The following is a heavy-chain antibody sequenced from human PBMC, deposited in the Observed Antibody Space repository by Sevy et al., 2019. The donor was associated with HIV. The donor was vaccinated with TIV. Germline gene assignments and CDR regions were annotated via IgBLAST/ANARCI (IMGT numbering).Heavy chain of an antibody. Sequence: GGSLRLSCAASGFTFDDYAMHWVRQGPGKGLEWVSTINWNSGTVDYADSVKGRFTVSRDNAKNSLYIQMNSLRGEETALYYCVKDLTVTTSEGDFHYGMDVWGQGTTVTVSS. CDR3: VKDLTVTTSEGDFHYGMDV. CDR1: GFTFDDYA. J-gene: IGHJ6*02. V-gene: IGHV3-9*01. D-gene: IGHD4-4*01. CDR2: INWNSGTV.